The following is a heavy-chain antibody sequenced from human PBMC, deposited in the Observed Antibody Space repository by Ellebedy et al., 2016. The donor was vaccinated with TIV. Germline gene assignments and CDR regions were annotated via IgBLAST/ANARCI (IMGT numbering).Heavy chain of an antibody. D-gene: IGHD3-10*01. CDR3: ARGGSSGSSDY. CDR2: ISSDGSNK. CDR1: GFTFRSHG. J-gene: IGHJ4*02. Sequence: GGSLRLXCVASGFTFRSHGIYWVRQAPGKGLEWVAVISSDGSNKYYADSVKGRFTISRDNSKNTLYLQMNSLRTDDMAVYYCARGGSSGSSDYWGQGTRVTVSS. V-gene: IGHV3-30*03.